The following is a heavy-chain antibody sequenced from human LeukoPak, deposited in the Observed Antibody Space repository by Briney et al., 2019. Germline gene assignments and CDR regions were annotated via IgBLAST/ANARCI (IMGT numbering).Heavy chain of an antibody. CDR2: IYYSGST. J-gene: IGHJ3*02. V-gene: IGHV4-59*08. CDR3: ARQHYDSSGYYHPGAFDI. CDR1: GGSISSYY. Sequence: SETLSLTCTVSGGSISSYYWSWIRQPPGKGLEWIGYIYYSGSTNYNPSLKSRVTISVDTSKNQFSLKLSSVTAADTAVYYCARQHYDSSGYYHPGAFDIWGQGTMVTVSS. D-gene: IGHD3-22*01.